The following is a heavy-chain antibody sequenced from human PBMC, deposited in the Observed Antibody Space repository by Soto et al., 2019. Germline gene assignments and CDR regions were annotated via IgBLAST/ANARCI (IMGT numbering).Heavy chain of an antibody. V-gene: IGHV1-46*01. D-gene: IGHD3-22*01. CDR3: ARDYYDSSGYYPTFDY. CDR2: INPSGGST. CDR1: GYTFTSYY. J-gene: IGHJ4*02. Sequence: GASVKVSCTASGYTFTSYYMHWVRQAPGQGLEWMGIINPSGGSTSYAQKFQGRVTMTRDTSTSTVYMELSSLRSEDTAVYYCARDYYDSSGYYPTFDYWGQGTLVTVSS.